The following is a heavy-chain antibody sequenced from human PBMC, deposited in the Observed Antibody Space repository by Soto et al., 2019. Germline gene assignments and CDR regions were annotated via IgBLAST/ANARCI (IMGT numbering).Heavy chain of an antibody. J-gene: IGHJ5*02. D-gene: IGHD2-15*01. CDR2: TYSGGST. CDR1: GFVVSETY. Sequence: EVQVVESGGGLIQPGGSRRLSCAASGFVVSETYMSWVRQAPGRGLQWVSFTYSGGSTYYADSVKGRFTISRDSSRNTLYLQMNSLRVEDTAVYYCARDCGGGSCYPALGAWGQGTLVTVSS. CDR3: ARDCGGGSCYPALGA. V-gene: IGHV3-53*01.